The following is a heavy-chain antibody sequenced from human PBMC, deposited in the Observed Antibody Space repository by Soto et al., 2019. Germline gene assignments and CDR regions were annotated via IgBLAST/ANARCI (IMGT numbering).Heavy chain of an antibody. CDR3: ARGVMGISYESSGFEY. V-gene: IGHV3-33*05. J-gene: IGHJ4*02. D-gene: IGHD3-22*01. CDR1: GLTFTNYA. CDR2: ILSDGNTK. Sequence: GGSLRLSCAASGLTFTNYAMHWVRQAPGKGLEWVALILSDGNTKYYADSVKGRLTISRDNSENTVFLQMNSLRAEDTAVYYCARGVMGISYESSGFEYWGQGALVTVSS.